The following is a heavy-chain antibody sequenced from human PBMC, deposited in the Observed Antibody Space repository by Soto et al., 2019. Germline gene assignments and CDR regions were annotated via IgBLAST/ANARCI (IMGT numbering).Heavy chain of an antibody. J-gene: IGHJ4*02. CDR3: ARGDCGTASCHLGGTH. CDR2: IKTDGSNA. D-gene: IGHD2-2*01. V-gene: IGHV3-74*01. CDR1: GFTFSNYW. Sequence: EVQLAESGGGLVQPGGSLRLSCAASGFTFSNYWMHWVRQAPGKGLVWVSRIKTDGSNATYADSVKGRFTISRDNARNTLYLQMNSLRPEDTAVYYCARGDCGTASCHLGGTHWGQGTLVAVSS.